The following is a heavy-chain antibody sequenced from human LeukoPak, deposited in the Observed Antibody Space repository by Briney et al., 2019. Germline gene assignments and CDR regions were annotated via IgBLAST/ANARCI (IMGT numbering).Heavy chain of an antibody. CDR3: ATSNSSGYYLGAFDI. J-gene: IGHJ3*02. V-gene: IGHV3-23*01. CDR1: GFTFSSYG. D-gene: IGHD3-22*01. CDR2: ISGSGGST. Sequence: GGSLRLSCAASGFTFSSYGMSWVRRAPGKGLEWVSAISGSGGSTYYADSVKGQFTISRDNSKNTLYLQMNSLRAEDTAVYYCATSNSSGYYLGAFDIWGQGTMVTVSS.